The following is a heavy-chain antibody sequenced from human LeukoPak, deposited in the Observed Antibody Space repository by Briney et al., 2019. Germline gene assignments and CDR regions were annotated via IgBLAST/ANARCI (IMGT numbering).Heavy chain of an antibody. CDR2: ISSSSSYI. J-gene: IGHJ4*02. CDR1: GFTFSSYS. V-gene: IGHV3-21*01. Sequence: GGSLRLSCAASGFTFSSYSMNWVRQAPGKGLEWVSSISSSSSYIYYADSVKGRFTISRDNAKNSLYLQMNSLRAEDTAVYYCARGRSSGWFQRDDYFDYWGQGTLVTVSS. CDR3: ARGRSSGWFQRDDYFDY. D-gene: IGHD6-19*01.